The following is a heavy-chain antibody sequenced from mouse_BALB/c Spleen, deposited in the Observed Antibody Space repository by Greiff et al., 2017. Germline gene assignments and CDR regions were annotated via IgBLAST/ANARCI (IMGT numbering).Heavy chain of an antibody. CDR1: GFTFTDYY. CDR3: ARDAMDY. CDR2: ISAGGSYT. J-gene: IGHJ4*01. Sequence: EVQLVESGGGLVKPGGSLKLSCAASGFTFTDYYMYWVRQTPGKRLEWVGTISAGGSYTYYPDSVKGRFTISRDKAKNNLYLQMSSLKSEDTAMYYCARDAMDYWGQGTSVTVSS. V-gene: IGHV5-4*02.